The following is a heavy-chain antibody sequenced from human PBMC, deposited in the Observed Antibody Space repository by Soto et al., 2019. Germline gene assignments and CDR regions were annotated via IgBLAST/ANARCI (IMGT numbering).Heavy chain of an antibody. CDR2: ISGSGGST. CDR1: GFTFSSYA. CDR3: ARGCPGSDYWLGWFDP. Sequence: GGSLRLSCAASGFTFSSYAMSWVRQAPGKGLEWVSAISGSGGSTYYADSVKGRFTISRDNSKNTLYLQMNSLRAEDTAVYYCARGCPGSDYWLGWFDPWGQGTLVTVSS. J-gene: IGHJ5*02. V-gene: IGHV3-23*01. D-gene: IGHD3-9*01.